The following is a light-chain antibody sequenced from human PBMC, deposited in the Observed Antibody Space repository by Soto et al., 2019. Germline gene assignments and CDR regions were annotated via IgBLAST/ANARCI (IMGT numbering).Light chain of an antibody. CDR2: DAS. CDR1: QSISAW. CDR3: QQYSSYPGT. V-gene: IGKV1-5*01. J-gene: IGKJ1*01. Sequence: DIQMTQSPSTLSASVGDRVTITCRASQSISAWLAWYQQKPGKAPKLLIYDASSLESGVPSRFSGSGSVTEFTLTISSLQPDDVATYYCQQYSSYPGTFGQGTKVDIK.